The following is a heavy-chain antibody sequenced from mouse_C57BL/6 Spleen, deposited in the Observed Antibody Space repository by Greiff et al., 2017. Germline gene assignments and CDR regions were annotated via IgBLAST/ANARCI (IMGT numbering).Heavy chain of an antibody. Sequence: QVQLQQSGAELMKPGASVKLSCKASGYTFTGYWIDWVKQRPGHGLEWIGDIFPGSGSTNYNEKFKGKATFTADTSSNTDYMQLSSLTTEDSAIYYGAKRGKDCDVPAMDYWGQGTSVTVSS. CDR2: IFPGSGST. J-gene: IGHJ4*01. CDR3: AKRGKDCDVPAMDY. CDR1: GYTFTGYW. V-gene: IGHV1-9*01.